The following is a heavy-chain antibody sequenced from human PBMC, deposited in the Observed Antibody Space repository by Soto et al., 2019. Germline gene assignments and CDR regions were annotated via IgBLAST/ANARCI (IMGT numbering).Heavy chain of an antibody. CDR2: IKSKTDGGTT. D-gene: IGHD3-16*01. Sequence: GGSLRLSCSASGFTLSNACMNWVRQAPGKGLEWVGRIKSKTDGGTTDYAAPVKGRFTIARDDSKNTLYLQMNSLKTEDTAVYYCTTALILGGFYFDYWGQGTLVTVSS. J-gene: IGHJ4*02. CDR3: TTALILGGFYFDY. CDR1: GFTLSNAC. V-gene: IGHV3-15*07.